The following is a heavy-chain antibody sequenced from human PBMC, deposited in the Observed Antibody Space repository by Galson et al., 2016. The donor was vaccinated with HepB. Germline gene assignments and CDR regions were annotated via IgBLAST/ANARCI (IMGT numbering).Heavy chain of an antibody. CDR3: ARHGETFGVPSANPWFDP. V-gene: IGHV4-39*01. D-gene: IGHD3-3*01. CDR1: DGSIRSSSFS. J-gene: IGHJ5*02. Sequence: ETLSLTCTVSDGSIRSSSFSRGWIRQPPGKGLEWIGSVDNSGSSYYNPSLKSRVTISIDTPKNQLSLQLTSATAADTALYYCARHGETFGVPSANPWFDPWGQGTLVAVSS. CDR2: VDNSGSS.